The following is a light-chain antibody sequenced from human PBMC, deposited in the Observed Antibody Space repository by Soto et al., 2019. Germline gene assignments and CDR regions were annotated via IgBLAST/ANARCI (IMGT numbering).Light chain of an antibody. J-gene: IGKJ4*01. CDR3: HQHAESPLT. CDR2: TAS. Sequence: EIVLTQSPGTLSLSPGERATLSCRASQSVGNNYLAWYQQKPGQAPRLLIYTASIRATGIPDRFSGSGSGIDFTLTISRLEPEDFAVYYCHQHAESPLTFGLGTKVDIK. V-gene: IGKV3-20*01. CDR1: QSVGNNY.